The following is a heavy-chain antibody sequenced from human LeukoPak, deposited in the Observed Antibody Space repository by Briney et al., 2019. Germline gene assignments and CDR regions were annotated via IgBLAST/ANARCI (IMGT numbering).Heavy chain of an antibody. J-gene: IGHJ5*02. Sequence: ETLSLTCTVSGGSITSSYWSWIRQSPGKGLEWIGYIHYTGSTNYNPSLKSRVTMLIDTSKNQFSLKLSSVTAADTAVYYCARGRYSAGDNWFDPWGQGTLVTVSS. V-gene: IGHV4-59*01. CDR1: GGSITSSY. D-gene: IGHD3-9*01. CDR2: IHYTGST. CDR3: ARGRYSAGDNWFDP.